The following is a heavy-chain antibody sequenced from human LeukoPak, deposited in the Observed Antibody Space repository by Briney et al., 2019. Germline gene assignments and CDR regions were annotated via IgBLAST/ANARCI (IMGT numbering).Heavy chain of an antibody. CDR3: AKDCGGDCYFDDAFDI. J-gene: IGHJ3*02. V-gene: IGHV3-23*01. CDR1: AFTSSSYA. D-gene: IGHD2-21*02. Sequence: WGKLRLSSAASAFTSSSYARRRDPQAQGQGRVGGSAIGGSGGSTYYAESVKGRFTISRDNSKNTLYLQMNSMRAEDTAVYYCAKDCGGDCYFDDAFDIWGQGTMVTVSS. CDR2: IGGSGGST.